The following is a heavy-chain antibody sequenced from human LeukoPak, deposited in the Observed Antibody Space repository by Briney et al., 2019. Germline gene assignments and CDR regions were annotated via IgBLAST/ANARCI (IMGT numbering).Heavy chain of an antibody. CDR1: GGSISSSSYY. CDR2: IYYSGST. J-gene: IGHJ5*02. Sequence: SETLSLTCTVSGGSISSSSYYWGWIRQPPGKGLEWIGSIYYSGSTYYNPSLKSRVTISVDTSKNQFSLKLSSVTAADTAVYYRARRVVVVAATGNWFDPWGQGTLVTVSS. D-gene: IGHD2-15*01. CDR3: ARRVVVVAATGNWFDP. V-gene: IGHV4-39*01.